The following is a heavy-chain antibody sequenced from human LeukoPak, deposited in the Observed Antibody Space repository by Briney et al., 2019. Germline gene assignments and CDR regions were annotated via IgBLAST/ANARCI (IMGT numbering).Heavy chain of an antibody. CDR2: ISYDGSNK. D-gene: IGHD6-13*01. CDR1: GFTFSSYA. V-gene: IGHV3-30*04. J-gene: IGHJ6*02. CDR3: ARDEEGYSSIWYSYYYYYGMDV. Sequence: PGRSLRLSCAASGFTFSSYAIHWVRQAPGKGLEWVAVISYDGSNKYYADSVKGRFTISRDNSKNTLYLQMNSLRAEDTAVYYCARDEEGYSSIWYSYYYYYGMDVWGQGTTVTVSS.